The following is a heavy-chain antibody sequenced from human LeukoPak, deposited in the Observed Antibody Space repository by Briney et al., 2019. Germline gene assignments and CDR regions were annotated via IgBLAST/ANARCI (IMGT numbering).Heavy chain of an antibody. CDR2: INPQRGST. CDR1: GYTFTDHY. V-gene: IGHV1-2*02. CDR3: ARSTLIMIRGAVDY. D-gene: IGHD3-10*01. Sequence: ASVKVSCKTSGYTFTDHYIHWIRQTLRRGLEWLGWINPQRGSTDSAQNFQGRLTMTRDTSINTAYMELFSLTSDDTAIYYCARSTLIMIRGAVDYWGQGSLVAVSS. J-gene: IGHJ4*02.